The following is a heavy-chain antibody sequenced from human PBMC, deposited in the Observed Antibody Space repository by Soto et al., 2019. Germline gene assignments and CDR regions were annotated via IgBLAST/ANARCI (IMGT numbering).Heavy chain of an antibody. D-gene: IGHD5-18*01. Sequence: EVQLVESGGGLVKPGGSLRLSCAASGFTFSSYSMNWVRQAPGKGLEWVSSISSSSSYIYYADSVKGRFTISRDNDKNSLYLQMNRLRAEDTALYYCARDQPGYSYGYGLGYWGQGTLVTVSS. V-gene: IGHV3-21*01. CDR3: ARDQPGYSYGYGLGY. J-gene: IGHJ4*02. CDR2: ISSSSSYI. CDR1: GFTFSSYS.